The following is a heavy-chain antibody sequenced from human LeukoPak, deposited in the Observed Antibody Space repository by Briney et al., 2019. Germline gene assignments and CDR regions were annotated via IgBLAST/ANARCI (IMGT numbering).Heavy chain of an antibody. V-gene: IGHV3-7*01. CDR1: GFTFSNYW. J-gene: IGHJ6*02. CDR3: ARETFELVYSYGMDV. Sequence: PGGSLRLSCVASGFTFSNYWLTWVRQAPGKGLECVANIKQDGSEKSYVDSVKGRFTISRDNAKNSVYLQMNNLRAEDTAVYYCARETFELVYSYGMDVWGQGTTVTVSS. D-gene: IGHD3-16*01. CDR2: IKQDGSEK.